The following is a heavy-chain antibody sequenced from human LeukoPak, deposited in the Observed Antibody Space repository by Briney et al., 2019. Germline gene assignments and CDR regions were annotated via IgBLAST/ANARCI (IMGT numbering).Heavy chain of an antibody. CDR1: GVTFSSYA. CDR2: ISGSGGST. V-gene: IGHV3-23*01. Sequence: GGSLRLSCAASGVTFSSYAMSWVRQAPGKGLEWVSAISGSGGSTYYADSVKGRFTISRDNSKNTLYLQMNSLRAEDTAVYYCARRLRYYYYYMDVWGKGTTVTVSS. J-gene: IGHJ6*03. CDR3: ARRLRYYYYYMDV.